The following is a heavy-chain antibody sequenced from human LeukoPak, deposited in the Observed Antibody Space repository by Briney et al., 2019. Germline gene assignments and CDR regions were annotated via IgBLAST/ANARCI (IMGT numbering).Heavy chain of an antibody. J-gene: IGHJ3*02. CDR2: IYYSGST. D-gene: IGHD6-19*01. CDR3: ARAPFRGQWLVQGI. CDR1: GGSISSGGYY. Sequence: SQTLSLTCTVSGGSISSGGYYWSWIRQHPGKGLEWIGYIYYSGSTYYNPSLKSRVTISVDTSKNQFSLKLSSVTAADTAVYYCARAPFRGQWLVQGIWGQGTMVTVSS. V-gene: IGHV4-31*03.